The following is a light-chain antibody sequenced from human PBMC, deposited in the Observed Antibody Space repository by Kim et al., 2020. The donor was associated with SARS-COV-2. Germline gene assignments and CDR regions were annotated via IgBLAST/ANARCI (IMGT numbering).Light chain of an antibody. CDR3: QQYNNWPHT. CDR2: GAS. CDR1: QSVSSN. J-gene: IGKJ1*01. V-gene: IGKV3-15*01. Sequence: VSPGERAPLSCRASQSVSSNFAWYQQKPGQAPRLLIYGASTRATGIPARFSGSGSGTEFTLTISSLQSEDFAVYYCQQYNNWPHTFGQGTKVDIK.